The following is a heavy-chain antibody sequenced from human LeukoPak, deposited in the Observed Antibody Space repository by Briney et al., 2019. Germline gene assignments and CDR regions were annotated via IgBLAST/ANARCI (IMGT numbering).Heavy chain of an antibody. D-gene: IGHD6-13*01. V-gene: IGHV4-59*01. CDR2: IYNSGST. CDR3: ARENSNSWYLDY. CDR1: GGSISTYY. Sequence: ASETLSLTCTVSGGSISTYYWSCIRQPPGKGLEWIGYIYNSGSTNYNPSLKSRVTISVDTSKNQFSLKLSSVTAADTAVYYCARENSNSWYLDYWGQGTLVTVSS. J-gene: IGHJ4*02.